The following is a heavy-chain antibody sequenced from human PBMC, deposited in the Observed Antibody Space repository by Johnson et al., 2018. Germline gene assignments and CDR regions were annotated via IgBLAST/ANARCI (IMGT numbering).Heavy chain of an antibody. V-gene: IGHV3-30-3*01. CDR1: GFTFSSYA. CDR2: ISYDGSNK. Sequence: QLQESGGGVVQPGRSLRLSCAASGFTFSSYAMHWVRQAPGKGLEWVAVISYDGSNKYYADSVKGRFTISRDNSKNTLYLQMNSLRAEDTAVYYCASASDYGMDVWGQGTTVTVSS. CDR3: ASASDYGMDV. J-gene: IGHJ6*02.